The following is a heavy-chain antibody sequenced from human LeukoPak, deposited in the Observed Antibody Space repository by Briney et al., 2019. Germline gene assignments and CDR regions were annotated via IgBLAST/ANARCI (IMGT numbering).Heavy chain of an antibody. J-gene: IGHJ4*02. CDR1: GYTFTSYG. D-gene: IGHD2-2*01. CDR2: ISAYNGNT. Sequence: ASVKVSCKASGYTFTSYGISWVRQAPGQGLEWMGWISAYNGNTNYAQKLQGRVTMTTDTSTSTAYMELRSLRSDDTAVYYCARTLGYCSSTSCHVFDYWGQGTLITVSS. CDR3: ARTLGYCSSTSCHVFDY. V-gene: IGHV1-18*01.